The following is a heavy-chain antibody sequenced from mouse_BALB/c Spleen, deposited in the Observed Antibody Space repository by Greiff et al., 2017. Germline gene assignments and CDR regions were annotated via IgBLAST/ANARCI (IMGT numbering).Heavy chain of an antibody. CDR1: GFTFSSYY. J-gene: IGHJ3*01. CDR3: ARDGGPGFAY. V-gene: IGHV5-9-4*01. Sequence: EVKLMESGGGLVKLGGSLKLSCAASGFTFSSYYMSWVRQSPEKRLEWVAEISSGGSYTYYPDTVTGRFTISRDNAKNTLYLEMSSLRSEDTAMYYCARDGGPGFAYWGQGTLVTVSA. CDR2: ISSGGSYT.